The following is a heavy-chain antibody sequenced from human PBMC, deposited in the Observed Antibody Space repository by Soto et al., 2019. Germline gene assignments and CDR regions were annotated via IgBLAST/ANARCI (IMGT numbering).Heavy chain of an antibody. Sequence: EVQLLESGGGLVQPGGSLRLSCAASGFTFSSYAMSWVRQAPGKGLEWVSAISGSGGSTYYADSVKGRFTLSRDTSKNTLYLQMTSFRPEDTAVYYCAKDPYNCTPGYYFDYWCQGTLVTVSS. V-gene: IGHV3-23*01. CDR2: ISGSGGST. J-gene: IGHJ4*02. D-gene: IGHD1-20*01. CDR3: AKDPYNCTPGYYFDY. CDR1: GFTFSSYA.